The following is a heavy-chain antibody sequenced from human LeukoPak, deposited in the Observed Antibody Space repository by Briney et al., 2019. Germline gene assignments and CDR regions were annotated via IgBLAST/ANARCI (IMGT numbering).Heavy chain of an antibody. Sequence: GGSLRLSCVASGFTFSNYAMSWVRQAPGKGLEWVSAITGSGTSTYYADSLKGRFTISRDNSKNTVFLQMNSLRHEDTAIYYCEIWGDYDVLTGYYVPDYWGQGTLVTVSS. D-gene: IGHD3-9*01. CDR1: GFTFSNYA. CDR3: EIWGDYDVLTGYYVPDY. J-gene: IGHJ4*02. V-gene: IGHV3-23*01. CDR2: ITGSGTST.